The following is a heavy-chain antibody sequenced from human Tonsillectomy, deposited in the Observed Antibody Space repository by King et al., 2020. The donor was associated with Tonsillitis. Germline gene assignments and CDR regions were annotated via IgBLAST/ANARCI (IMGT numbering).Heavy chain of an antibody. Sequence: VQLQESGPGLVKPSETLSLTCTVSGGSISSYYWSWIRQPPGKGLEWIGYIYYSGSTNYNPSLKIRVTISVDTSKNQFSLKLSSVTAADTAVYYCARGYSNWGFDYWGQGTLVTVSS. CDR2: IYYSGST. V-gene: IGHV4-59*01. J-gene: IGHJ4*02. CDR1: GGSISSYY. D-gene: IGHD7-27*01. CDR3: ARGYSNWGFDY.